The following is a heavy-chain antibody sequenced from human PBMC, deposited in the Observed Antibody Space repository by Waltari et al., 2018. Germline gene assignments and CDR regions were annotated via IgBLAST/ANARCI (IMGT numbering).Heavy chain of an antibody. CDR2: INPNSGGT. CDR3: ARARGYSSGWYWVFDY. D-gene: IGHD6-19*01. Sequence: QVQLVQSGAEVKKPGASVKVSCKASGYTFTGYYLHWVRQAPGQGLEWMGWINPNSGGTNYAQKFQGRVTMTRDTSISTAYMELSRLRSDDTAVYYCARARGYSSGWYWVFDYWGQGTLVTVSS. V-gene: IGHV1-2*02. CDR1: GYTFTGYY. J-gene: IGHJ4*02.